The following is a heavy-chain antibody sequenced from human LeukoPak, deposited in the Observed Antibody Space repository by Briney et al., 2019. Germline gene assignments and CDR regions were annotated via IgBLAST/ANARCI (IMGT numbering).Heavy chain of an antibody. V-gene: IGHV3-48*02. D-gene: IGHD2-2*01. CDR2: ISDSGDRK. Sequence: GGSLRLSCAASGFDFSSFSMNWVRQAPGKGLEWVSYISDSGDRKYYADSVQGRFTVSRHNARKSLFLQMNSLRDEDTAVYYCARDLEVASIDAAALGFWGRGIRVTVSS. CDR1: GFDFSSFS. J-gene: IGHJ4*02. CDR3: ARDLEVASIDAAALGF.